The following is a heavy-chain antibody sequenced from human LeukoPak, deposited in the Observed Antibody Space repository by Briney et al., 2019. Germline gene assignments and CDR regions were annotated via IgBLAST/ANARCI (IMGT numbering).Heavy chain of an antibody. D-gene: IGHD6-19*01. J-gene: IGHJ4*02. CDR2: IKSKTDGGTT. CDR1: GFTFTNYA. Sequence: GGSLRLSCAASGFTFTNYAIHWVRQAPGKGLEWVGRIKSKTDGGTTDYAAPVKGRFTISRDDSKNTLYLQMNSLKTEDTAVYYCTTAAVADTDYWGQGTLVTVSS. V-gene: IGHV3-15*01. CDR3: TTAAVADTDY.